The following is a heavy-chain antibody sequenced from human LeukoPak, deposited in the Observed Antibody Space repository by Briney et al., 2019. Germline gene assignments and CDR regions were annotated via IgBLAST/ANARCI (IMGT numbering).Heavy chain of an antibody. CDR2: INHSGST. CDR3: ARGLGDVVVVAATYNWFDP. Sequence: PSETLSLTCAVYGGSFSGYYWSWIRQPPGKGLEWIGEINHSGSTNYNPSLKSRVTISVDTSKNQFSLKLSSVTAADTAVYYCARGLGDVVVVAATYNWFDPWGQGTLVTVPS. CDR1: GGSFSGYY. D-gene: IGHD2-15*01. J-gene: IGHJ5*02. V-gene: IGHV4-34*01.